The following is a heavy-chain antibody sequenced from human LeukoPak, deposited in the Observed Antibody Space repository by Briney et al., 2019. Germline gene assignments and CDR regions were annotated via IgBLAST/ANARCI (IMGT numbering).Heavy chain of an antibody. CDR3: ARGVVPAFYYYGMDV. Sequence: ESLKISCKGSGYSFTNYWIGWVRQMPGKGLEWMGIIYPDDSDTRYSPSFQGQVTISADKSISTAYLQWSSLKASDTAIYYCARGVVPAFYYYGMDVWGQGTTVTVSS. CDR2: IYPDDSDT. J-gene: IGHJ6*02. V-gene: IGHV5-51*01. D-gene: IGHD2-2*01. CDR1: GYSFTNYW.